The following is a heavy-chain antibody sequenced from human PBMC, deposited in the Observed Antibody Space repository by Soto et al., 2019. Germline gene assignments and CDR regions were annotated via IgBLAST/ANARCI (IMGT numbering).Heavy chain of an antibody. V-gene: IGHV4-30-4*01. CDR2: IYYDGNS. D-gene: IGHD5-12*01. Sequence: SETLSLTCTVSGGSVNSGDYYWTWVRQPPGKGLEWIGYIYYDGNSQHNPSLKSRVTMSIDTSKNQFSLNLSSVTAADTAVYYCARDRRWLPRGPNNWLDLWGQGTQVTVSS. J-gene: IGHJ5*02. CDR1: GGSVNSGDYY. CDR3: ARDRRWLPRGPNNWLDL.